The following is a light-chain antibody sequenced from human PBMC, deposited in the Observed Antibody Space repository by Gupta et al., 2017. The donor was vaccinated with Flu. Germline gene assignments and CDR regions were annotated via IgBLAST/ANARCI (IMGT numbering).Light chain of an antibody. CDR2: STS. J-gene: IGLJ2*01. V-gene: IGLV8-61*01. Sequence: LTCGLSSGSVSTDHYPSWYQQRPGQAPRTLVYSTSTRSSGVPERFSGSILGHRAALTITGAQADDDCLYFCVLYVGHGFWFFGGGTKVSVL. CDR1: SGSVSTDHY. CDR3: VLYVGHGFWF.